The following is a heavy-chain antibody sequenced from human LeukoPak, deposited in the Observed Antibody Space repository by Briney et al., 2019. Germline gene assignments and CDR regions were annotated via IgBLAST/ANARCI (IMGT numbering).Heavy chain of an antibody. J-gene: IGHJ6*03. CDR2: IGGGGGNT. Sequence: GGSLRLSCAASGFTFFTYAMSWVRQAPGKGLEWVSAIGGGGGNTYYADSVRGRFTISRDTSKNTLYMQMNSLRAEDTAVYYCAKVYGTGDLLYYMDVWGKGTTVTVSS. V-gene: IGHV3-23*01. CDR1: GFTFFTYA. D-gene: IGHD7-27*01. CDR3: AKVYGTGDLLYYMDV.